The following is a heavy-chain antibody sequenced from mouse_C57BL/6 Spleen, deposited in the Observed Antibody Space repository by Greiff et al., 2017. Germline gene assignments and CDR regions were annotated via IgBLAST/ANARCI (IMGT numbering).Heavy chain of an antibody. D-gene: IGHD3-2*02. CDR3: ARDGQLRPFAY. V-gene: IGHV1-26*01. CDR2: INPNNGGT. J-gene: IGHJ3*01. Sequence: EVQLQQSGPELVKPGASVKISCKASGYTFTDYYMNWVKQSHGKSLEWIGDINPNNGGTSYNQKFKGKATLTVDKSSSTAYMELRSLTSEDSAVYYCARDGQLRPFAYWGQGTLVTVSA. CDR1: GYTFTDYY.